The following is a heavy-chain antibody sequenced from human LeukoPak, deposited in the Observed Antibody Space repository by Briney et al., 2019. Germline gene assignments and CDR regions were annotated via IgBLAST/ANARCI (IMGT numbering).Heavy chain of an antibody. D-gene: IGHD5-12*01. V-gene: IGHV3-7*03. CDR1: GFTFSSYW. CDR3: AKGWGDSGYDFIDF. Sequence: GGSLRLSCAASGFTFSSYWMSWVRQAPGEGLEWVANIKQDGSEKYYVDSVKGRFTISRDNSKNTLYLQMNSLRVEDTAVYYCAKGWGDSGYDFIDFWGQGTLVTVSS. CDR2: IKQDGSEK. J-gene: IGHJ4*02.